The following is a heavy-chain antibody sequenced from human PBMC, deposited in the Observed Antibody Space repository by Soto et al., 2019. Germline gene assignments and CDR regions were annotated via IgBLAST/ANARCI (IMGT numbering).Heavy chain of an antibody. Sequence: EVQLVESGGGLVQPGGSLSLSCAASGFTFSSYSMNWVRQAPGKGLEWVSYISSSSSTIYYADSVKGRFTISRDNAKNSLYLQMTSLRAEDTAVYYCARGPPSWELIVDYWGQGTLVTVS. CDR1: GFTFSSYS. CDR2: ISSSSSTI. D-gene: IGHD1-26*01. J-gene: IGHJ4*02. V-gene: IGHV3-48*01. CDR3: ARGPPSWELIVDY.